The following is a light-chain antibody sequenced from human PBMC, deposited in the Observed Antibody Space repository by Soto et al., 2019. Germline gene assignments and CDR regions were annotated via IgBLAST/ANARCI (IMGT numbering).Light chain of an antibody. CDR1: QRASRQY. Sequence: PGARATLSCRASQRASRQYLSWYQQRPDQPPRLLIYGVSMRADVIPDRFSGSGSGSAFTLTISILEHEDFAVYYCQDFDSPQWTFGQGTKVEN. CDR2: GVS. V-gene: IGKV3-20*01. J-gene: IGKJ1*01. CDR3: QDFDSPQWT.